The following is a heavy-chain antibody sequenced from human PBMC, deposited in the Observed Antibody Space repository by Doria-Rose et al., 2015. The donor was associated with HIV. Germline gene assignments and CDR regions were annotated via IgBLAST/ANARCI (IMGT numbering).Heavy chain of an antibody. CDR3: ARDLYCSAENCTAYAFDI. V-gene: IGHV1-69*15. CDR1: YA. Sequence: YAINCGRQSPEQWPAWLGRISPAFGTPNYAQKVQGRVTFIADESTNTAYMELSSLRSEDTAMYCCARDLYCSAENCTAYAFDIWGQGTMVSVSS. J-gene: IGHJ3*02. CDR2: ISPAFGTP. D-gene: IGHD2-15*01.